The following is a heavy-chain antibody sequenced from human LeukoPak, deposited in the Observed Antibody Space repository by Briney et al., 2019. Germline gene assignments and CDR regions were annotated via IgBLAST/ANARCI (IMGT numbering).Heavy chain of an antibody. CDR2: LNPSSGGT. CDR3: ARGGYSSGWPPRLYYYYYMDV. V-gene: IGHV1-2*02. D-gene: IGHD6-19*01. Sequence: GASVKVSCKASGYTFTGYYMHWVRQAPGQGLEWMGWLNPSSGGTNYAQKFQGRVTMTRDTSISTAYMELSRLRSDDTAVYYCARGGYSSGWPPRLYYYYYMDVWGKGTTVTVSS. CDR1: GYTFTGYY. J-gene: IGHJ6*03.